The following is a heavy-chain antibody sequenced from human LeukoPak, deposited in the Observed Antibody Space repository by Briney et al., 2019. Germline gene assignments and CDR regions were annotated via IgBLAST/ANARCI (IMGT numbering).Heavy chain of an antibody. CDR2: ISSNGKTI. V-gene: IGHV3-48*03. Sequence: PGGSLRLSCSASGFAFSGREMAWVRQAPGKGLEWVSYISSNGKTILHADSVKGRITISRDNAKNSLYLQMNSLRVDDTAVYYCVRGHYDDYRSQGTLVTVSS. CDR3: VRGHYDDY. CDR1: GFAFSGRE. J-gene: IGHJ4*02.